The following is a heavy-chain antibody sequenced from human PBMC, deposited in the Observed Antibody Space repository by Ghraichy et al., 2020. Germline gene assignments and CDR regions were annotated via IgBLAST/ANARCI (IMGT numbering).Heavy chain of an antibody. CDR3: ARVLVGGPLGDWYFDL. D-gene: IGHD6-19*01. CDR2: ISAYNGNT. CDR1: GYTFTSYG. J-gene: IGHJ2*01. V-gene: IGHV1-18*01. Sequence: ASVKVSCKASGYTFTSYGISWLRQAPGQGLEWMGWISAYNGNTNYAQKLQGRVTMTTDTSTSTAYMELRSLRSDDTAVYYWARVLVGGPLGDWYFDLWGRGTLVPVSS.